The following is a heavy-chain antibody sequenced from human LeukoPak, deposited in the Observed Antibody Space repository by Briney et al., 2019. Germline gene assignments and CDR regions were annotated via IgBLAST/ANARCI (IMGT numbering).Heavy chain of an antibody. D-gene: IGHD1-26*01. J-gene: IGHJ4*02. V-gene: IGHV1-69*13. Sequence: EASVKVSCKASGGTFSSYAISWVRQAPGQGLEWMGGIIPIFGTANYAQKFQGRVTITADESTSTAYMELSSLRSGDTAVYYCARESPIVGNFDYWGQGTLVTVSS. CDR3: ARESPIVGNFDY. CDR1: GGTFSSYA. CDR2: IIPIFGTA.